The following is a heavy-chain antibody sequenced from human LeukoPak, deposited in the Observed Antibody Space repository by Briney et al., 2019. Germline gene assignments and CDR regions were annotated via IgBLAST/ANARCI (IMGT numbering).Heavy chain of an antibody. CDR1: GYTFTSYY. Sequence: ASVKVSCKASGYTFTSYYIHWVRQAPGQGLEWMGIINPSDGSTNYAQKFQGRVTMTRDTSTSTVYMELSSLRSEDTAVYYCARDLITTLHLDFDYWGQGTLVTVSS. J-gene: IGHJ4*02. CDR3: ARDLITTLHLDFDY. CDR2: INPSDGST. D-gene: IGHD1-1*01. V-gene: IGHV1-46*01.